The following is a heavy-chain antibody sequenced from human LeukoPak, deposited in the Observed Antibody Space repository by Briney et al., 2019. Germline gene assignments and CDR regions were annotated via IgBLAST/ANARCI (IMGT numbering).Heavy chain of an antibody. CDR1: GYTFTAYY. V-gene: IGHV1-2*04. Sequence: ASVRVSCKASGYTFTAYYLHWVRQAPGQGLEWMGWINPNSGGTNYAQKFKGWVTLTRDTSLNTTYMELSRLASDVTAVYFCARGTPGSYLGYWGQGTLVTVSS. J-gene: IGHJ4*02. CDR3: ARGTPGSYLGY. D-gene: IGHD3-16*02. CDR2: INPNSGGT.